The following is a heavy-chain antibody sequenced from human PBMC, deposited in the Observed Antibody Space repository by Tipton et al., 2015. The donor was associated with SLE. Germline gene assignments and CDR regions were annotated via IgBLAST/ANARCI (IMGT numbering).Heavy chain of an antibody. Sequence: TLSLTCKVSGVSISSYYWSWIRQPPGKGLEWIGYIYYSGSTNYNPSLKSRVTISVDTSKNQFSLNLSSVTAADTAVYYCARMGNIAYYFDYWGQGTLVTVSS. J-gene: IGHJ4*02. V-gene: IGHV4-59*08. CDR2: IYYSGST. CDR1: GVSISSYY. D-gene: IGHD2/OR15-2a*01. CDR3: ARMGNIAYYFDY.